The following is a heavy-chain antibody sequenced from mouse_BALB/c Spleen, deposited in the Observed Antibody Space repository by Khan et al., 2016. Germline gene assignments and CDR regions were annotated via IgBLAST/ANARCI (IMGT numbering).Heavy chain of an antibody. Sequence: EVELVESGGGLVKPGGSLKLSCAASGFAFSNYDMSWVRQTPEKRLEWVAYIINGGGTTYYPDTVKGRFTISRDNAKNTLYLQMTSLKSEDTAMYFCATRCYYRYDEGFDYWGQGTLVTVSA. CDR3: ATRCYYRYDEGFDY. CDR2: IINGGGTT. J-gene: IGHJ3*01. CDR1: GFAFSNYD. V-gene: IGHV5-12-1*01. D-gene: IGHD2-14*01.